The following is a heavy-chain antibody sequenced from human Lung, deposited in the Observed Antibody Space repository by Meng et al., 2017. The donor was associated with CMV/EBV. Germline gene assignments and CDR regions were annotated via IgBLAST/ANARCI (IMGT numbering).Heavy chain of an antibody. CDR3: ARLTGTVYVHWFDS. CDR2: IDDTGRT. J-gene: IGHJ5*01. D-gene: IGHD1-7*01. CDR1: GGSFSGSY. V-gene: IGHV4-34*01. Sequence: GSLRLSCAVYGGSFSGSYWHWIRQPPGMSLEWIGEIDDTGRTKYSPSLNSRVTMLLDTSKKQFSLKLSSVTAADTAVYYCARLTGTVYVHWFDSWSQGTLVXVSS.